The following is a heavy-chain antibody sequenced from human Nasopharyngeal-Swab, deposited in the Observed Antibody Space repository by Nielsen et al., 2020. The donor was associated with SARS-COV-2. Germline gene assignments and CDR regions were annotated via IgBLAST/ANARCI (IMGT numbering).Heavy chain of an antibody. J-gene: IGHJ6*02. CDR3: ARDADSGSYAPVGMDV. Sequence: VRQAPGKGLEWVANIKQDGSEKYYVDSVKGRFTISRDNAKNSLYLQMNSLRAEDTAVYYCARDADSGSYAPVGMDVWGQGTTGTVSS. CDR2: IKQDGSEK. V-gene: IGHV3-7*01. D-gene: IGHD1-26*01.